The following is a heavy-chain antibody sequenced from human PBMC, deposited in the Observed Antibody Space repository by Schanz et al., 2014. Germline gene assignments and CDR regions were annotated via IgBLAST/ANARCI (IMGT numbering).Heavy chain of an antibody. CDR2: MNPNSGNP. Sequence: QVQLVQSGGEVKTPGASVKVSCKTSGYTFSDYGITWVRQAPGQGLEWVGWMNPNSGNPGFAQKFRGRVTMTRNTSMSTAYIELHILTSEDTAVYYCARGRTFDYWGQGTLVTVSS. CDR1: GYTFSDYG. V-gene: IGHV1-8*02. J-gene: IGHJ4*02. CDR3: ARGRTFDY.